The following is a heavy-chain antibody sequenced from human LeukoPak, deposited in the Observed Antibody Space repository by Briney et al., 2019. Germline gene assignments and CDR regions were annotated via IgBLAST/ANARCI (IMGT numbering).Heavy chain of an antibody. CDR1: GGSINGYY. V-gene: IGHV4-59*01. Sequence: PSETLSLTCTVSGGSINGYYWSWIRQPPGKGLEWIGYVYYSASTNYSPSLKSRVTISVDTSKKQFSLRLSSVTAAETAVYCCARGIMTTVPTFDYWGQGTLVTVSS. CDR2: VYYSAST. CDR3: ARGIMTTVPTFDY. J-gene: IGHJ4*02. D-gene: IGHD4-17*01.